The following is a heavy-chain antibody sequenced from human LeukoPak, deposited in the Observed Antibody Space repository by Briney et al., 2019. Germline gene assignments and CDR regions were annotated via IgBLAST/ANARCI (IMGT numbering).Heavy chain of an antibody. J-gene: IGHJ4*02. CDR1: GFTVSNAW. Sequence: GGSLRLSCAASGFTVSNAWMTWVRQAPGKGLEWVAVISYDGSNKYYADSVKGRFTISRDNSKNTLYLQMNSLRAEDTAVYYCANLLRWEPYWGQGTLVTVSS. CDR2: ISYDGSNK. V-gene: IGHV3-30*18. CDR3: ANLLRWEPY. D-gene: IGHD4-23*01.